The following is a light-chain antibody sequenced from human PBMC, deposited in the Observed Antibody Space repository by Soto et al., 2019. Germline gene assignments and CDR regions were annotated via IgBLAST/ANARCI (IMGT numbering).Light chain of an antibody. CDR2: AAS. Sequence: GDRVTMTCRASQGISSWLAWYQQKPGKAPKILIYAASSLQSGVPSRFSGSGSGTDFTLTISRLQTEDFQTYYCQQANSFPITFGQGTRLEIK. CDR1: QGISSW. J-gene: IGKJ5*01. V-gene: IGKV1D-12*01. CDR3: QQANSFPIT.